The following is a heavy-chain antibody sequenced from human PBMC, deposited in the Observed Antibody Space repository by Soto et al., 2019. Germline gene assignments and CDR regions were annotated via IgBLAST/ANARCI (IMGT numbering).Heavy chain of an antibody. J-gene: IGHJ5*02. CDR2: IKSKTDGGTT. D-gene: IGHD2-2*01. Sequence: GESLKISCAASGFTFSNAWMSWVRQAPGKGLEWVGRIKSKTDGGTTDYAAPVKGRFTISRDDSKNTLYLQMNSLKTEDTAVYYCTTDIVVVPAAMLGLGSWFDPWGQGTLVTVSS. CDR3: TTDIVVVPAAMLGLGSWFDP. V-gene: IGHV3-15*01. CDR1: GFTFSNAW.